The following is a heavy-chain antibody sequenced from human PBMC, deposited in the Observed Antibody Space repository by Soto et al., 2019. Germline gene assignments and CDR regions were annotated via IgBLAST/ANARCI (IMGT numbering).Heavy chain of an antibody. Sequence: PGGSLRLSCETSGFTFDDDYMSWIRQAPGKGLEWVSYISNNDDTIYYADSVKGRFTISRDNAKNSLYLQMNSLRAEDTAVYYFARVRGLSSSCYDYSGQATPVTV. CDR3: ARVRGLSSSCYDY. J-gene: IGHJ4*02. V-gene: IGHV3-11*01. D-gene: IGHD6-13*01. CDR2: ISNNDDTI. CDR1: GFTFDDDY.